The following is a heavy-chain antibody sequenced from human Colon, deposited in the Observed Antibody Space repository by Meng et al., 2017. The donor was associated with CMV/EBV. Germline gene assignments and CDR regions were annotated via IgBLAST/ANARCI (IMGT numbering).Heavy chain of an antibody. CDR2: INPNYGGT. CDR1: GYSFTGYY. J-gene: IGHJ4*02. Sequence: VHLVQSGADVKKPGASLKVSCKASGYSFTGYYVHLVRQAPGQGLEWRGRINPNYGGTNSAQKLQGSVTMTTDTSINTAYMELISLTSDDAAVYYCARVPCGGGTSLVYWGQGTLVTVSS. D-gene: IGHD3-16*01. V-gene: IGHV1-2*06. CDR3: ARVPCGGGTSLVY.